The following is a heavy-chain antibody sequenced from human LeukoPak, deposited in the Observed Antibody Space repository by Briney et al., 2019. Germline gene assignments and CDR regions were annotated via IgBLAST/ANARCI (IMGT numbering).Heavy chain of an antibody. Sequence: SVKVSCKASGGTFTSYTISWVRQAPGQGLECRGGIIPIIGTANYAQKFQSRVTITAEESTSTAYRELSSLRSEDTAVYYCAKGLHDAFDIWGQGTMVTVS. CDR1: GGTFTSYT. J-gene: IGHJ3*02. CDR2: IIPIIGTA. D-gene: IGHD2-15*01. V-gene: IGHV1-69*01. CDR3: AKGLHDAFDI.